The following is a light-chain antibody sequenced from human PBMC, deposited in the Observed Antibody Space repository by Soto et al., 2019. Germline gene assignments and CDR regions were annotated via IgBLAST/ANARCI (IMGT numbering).Light chain of an antibody. CDR1: SSDVGSYNL. J-gene: IGLJ2*01. CDR3: CSYAGSSVV. CDR2: EGS. Sequence: QSALTQPASVSGSPGQSITISCTGTSSDVGSYNLVSWYQQHPGKAPKLMIYEGSKRPSGVSNRFSGSKSGNTASLTISGLQAEDEADYYCCSYAGSSVVIGGGTKVTVL. V-gene: IGLV2-23*01.